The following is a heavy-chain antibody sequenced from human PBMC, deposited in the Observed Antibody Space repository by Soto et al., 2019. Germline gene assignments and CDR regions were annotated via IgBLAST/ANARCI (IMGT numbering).Heavy chain of an antibody. CDR2: INPTGGST. J-gene: IGHJ4*02. V-gene: IGHV1-46*01. CDR1: GYTFTNYY. CDR3: ARNDKSGLDY. D-gene: IGHD1-1*01. Sequence: ASVKISCKASGYTFTNYYMHWVRQAPGQGLEWMGFINPTGGSTSYAQKFQGRVNMTRDTSTSTVYMDLSSLRSEDTAVYYCARNDKSGLDYWGQGTLVTVSS.